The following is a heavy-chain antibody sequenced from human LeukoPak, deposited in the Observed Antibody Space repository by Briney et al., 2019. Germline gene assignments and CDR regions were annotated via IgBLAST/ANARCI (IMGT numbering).Heavy chain of an antibody. CDR1: GGSISSGGYY. V-gene: IGHV4-61*08. CDR3: ARELGGAFDI. D-gene: IGHD2-15*01. J-gene: IGHJ3*02. CDR2: IYYSGST. Sequence: SETLSLTCTVSGGSISSGGYYWSWIRQHPGKGLEWIGYIYYSGSTNYNPSLKSRVTISVDTSKNQFSLKLSSVTAADTAVYYCARELGGAFDIWGQGTMVTVSS.